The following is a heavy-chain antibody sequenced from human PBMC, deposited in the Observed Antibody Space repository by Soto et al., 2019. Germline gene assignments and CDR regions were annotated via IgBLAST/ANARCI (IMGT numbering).Heavy chain of an antibody. CDR2: IYYSGST. V-gene: IGHV4-59*01. CDR1: GGSISSYY. J-gene: IGHJ4*02. D-gene: IGHD3-3*01. Sequence: QVQLQESGPGLVKPSETPSLTCTVSGGSISSYYWSWIRQPPGKGLEWIGYIYYSGSTNYNPSLKSRGTISGDTSKNQFSLKLSSVIAADTAVYYCARGYYDFWSGYYRKAPTVFDYWGQGTLVTVSS. CDR3: ARGYYDFWSGYYRKAPTVFDY.